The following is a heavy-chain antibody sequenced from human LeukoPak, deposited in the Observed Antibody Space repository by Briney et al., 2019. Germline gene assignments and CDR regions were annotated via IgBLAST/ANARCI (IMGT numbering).Heavy chain of an antibody. CDR2: ISGSGSST. J-gene: IGHJ6*02. CDR1: GFTFSSYA. V-gene: IGHV3-23*01. CDR3: ARGEHYYYYGMDV. Sequence: GGSLRLSCAASGFTFSSYAMSWVRQAPGKGLEWVSAISGSGSSTYYVDSVKGRFTISRDNSKNSLYLQMNSLRAEDTAVYYCARGEHYYYYGMDVWGQGTTVTVSS.